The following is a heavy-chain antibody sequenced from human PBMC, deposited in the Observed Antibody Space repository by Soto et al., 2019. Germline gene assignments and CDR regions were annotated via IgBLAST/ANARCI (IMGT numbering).Heavy chain of an antibody. CDR3: TRDRAYNCFDY. V-gene: IGHV3-7*01. D-gene: IGHD3-10*01. Sequence: EVQLVESGGGLVQPGGSLRLSCTASGFTFSDSWMAWVRQAPGRGLEWVANIKEDGSAKYYVDSVKGRFTVSRDNAKNSLYLQMNSLRAEDTAVYYCTRDRAYNCFDYWGQGTLVTVSS. CDR1: GFTFSDSW. J-gene: IGHJ4*02. CDR2: IKEDGSAK.